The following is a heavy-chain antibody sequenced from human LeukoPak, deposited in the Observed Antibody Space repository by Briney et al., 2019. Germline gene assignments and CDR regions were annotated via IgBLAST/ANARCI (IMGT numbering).Heavy chain of an antibody. CDR2: IDHSGST. V-gene: IGHV4-34*01. Sequence: PSETLSLTCAVSGGSVNTYYWNWIRQSPGKGLEWIGEIDHSGSTNYNPSLKSRVTISVDTSKNQFTLRLSSVTAADTAVYYCARDRHDYGDYWGQGTLVTVSS. J-gene: IGHJ4*02. CDR3: ARDRHDYGDY. CDR1: GGSVNTYY.